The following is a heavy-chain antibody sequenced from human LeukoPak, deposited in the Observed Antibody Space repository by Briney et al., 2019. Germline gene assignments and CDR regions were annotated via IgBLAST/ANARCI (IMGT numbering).Heavy chain of an antibody. V-gene: IGHV1-69*06. Sequence: SVKVSCKASGYTFTGYYMHWVRQAPGQGLEWMGGIIPIFGTANYAQKFQGRVTITADKSTSTAYVGLSSLRSEDTAVYYCARGSSGWSTYYYYYMDVWGKGTTVTVSS. CDR2: IIPIFGTA. J-gene: IGHJ6*03. D-gene: IGHD6-19*01. CDR1: GYTFTGYY. CDR3: ARGSSGWSTYYYYYMDV.